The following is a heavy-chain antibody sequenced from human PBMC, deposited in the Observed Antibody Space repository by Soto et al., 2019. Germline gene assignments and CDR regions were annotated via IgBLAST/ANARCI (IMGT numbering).Heavy chain of an antibody. J-gene: IGHJ4*01. V-gene: IGHV1-24*01. D-gene: IGHD2-21*02. CDR2: FDPEDGET. CDR3: DRGGGIVVVTAPYDH. Sequence: ASVKVSCKVSGYTLTELSIHWVRQAPGKGLEWMGGFDPEDGETIYAQKFQGRVTMTEDTSTDTAYMELSSLRSDDTAVYYCDRGGGIVVVTAPYDHWGQGTLVTVSS. CDR1: GYTLTELS.